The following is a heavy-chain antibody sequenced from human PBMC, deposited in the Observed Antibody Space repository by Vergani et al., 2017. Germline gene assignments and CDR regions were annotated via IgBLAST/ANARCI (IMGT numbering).Heavy chain of an antibody. V-gene: IGHV3-23*01. Sequence: QLLESGGGLIPPGGSPRLSCAASGFTFNSYAMTWVRQAPGKGLEWVSGINNNGGSTYYADPVKGRFTISIDNSKNTLYLQMTGLRAEDTATYYCAKVCGSTSCPYGGGAFDVWGHGTMVTVSS. J-gene: IGHJ3*01. CDR2: INNNGGST. CDR3: AKVCGSTSCPYGGGAFDV. D-gene: IGHD2-2*01. CDR1: GFTFNSYA.